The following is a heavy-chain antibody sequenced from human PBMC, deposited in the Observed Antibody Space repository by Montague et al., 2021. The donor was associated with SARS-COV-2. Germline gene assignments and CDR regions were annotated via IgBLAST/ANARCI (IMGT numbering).Heavy chain of an antibody. CDR2: IYGGGDQA. CDR1: GFTFSNHA. Sequence: SLRLSCAASGFTFSNHAMTWVRQAPGKGLEWVSSIYGGGDQAFYADSVAGRFTISRDDSENTLYLQMNSLRAEDSAVYYCAKDRVVGPLAYWHFDIWGRGTQVTVSS. CDR3: AKDRVVGPLAYWHFDI. J-gene: IGHJ2*01. D-gene: IGHD3-10*01. V-gene: IGHV3-23*01.